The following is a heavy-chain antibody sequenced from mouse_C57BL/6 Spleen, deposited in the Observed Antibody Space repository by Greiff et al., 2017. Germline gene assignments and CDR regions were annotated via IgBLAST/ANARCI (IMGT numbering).Heavy chain of an antibody. D-gene: IGHD2-4*01. V-gene: IGHV1-64*01. CDR3: ARNDYDYAMDY. J-gene: IGHJ4*01. CDR2: IHPNSGST. Sequence: QVQLQQPGAELVKPGASVKLSCKASGYTFTSYWMHWVKQRPGQGLEWIGMIHPNSGSTNYNEKFKSKATLTVDKSSSTASMQLSSLTSEDSAVYYCARNDYDYAMDYWGQGTSVTVSS. CDR1: GYTFTSYW.